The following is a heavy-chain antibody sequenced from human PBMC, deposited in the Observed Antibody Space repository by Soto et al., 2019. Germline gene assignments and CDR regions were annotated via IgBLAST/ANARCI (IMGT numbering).Heavy chain of an antibody. CDR1: GGTFSNSA. J-gene: IGHJ6*02. CDR2: IMPIFRTP. CDR3: ARDNDRLQLGGNYYYMLDV. V-gene: IGHV1-69*12. Sequence: QVQLEQSGAEVKQPGSSVRVSCKASGGTFSNSAISWVRQAPGQGLEWMGGIMPIFRTPDYAQKFQGRVTLPADESTSPAYMELHGLTSDDTAVYYCARDNDRLQLGGNYYYMLDVWGQGTTVTVSS. D-gene: IGHD5-12*01.